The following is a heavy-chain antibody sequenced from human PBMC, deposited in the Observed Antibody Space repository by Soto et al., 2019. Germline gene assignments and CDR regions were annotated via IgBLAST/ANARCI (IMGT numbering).Heavy chain of an antibody. CDR2: INGDGSTT. CDR1: GFSLGSYW. V-gene: IGHV3-74*01. Sequence: EMNLVESGGGLVQPGGSLRLSCAASGFSLGSYWIHWVRQVPGKGLVWVARINGDGSTTYYADSVKGRFTISRDNAQNMGFLQMNSLRDDDTAVYFCAKGPDCRGGNCYYPGDYWGQGTLVSVSS. D-gene: IGHD2-15*01. J-gene: IGHJ4*02. CDR3: AKGPDCRGGNCYYPGDY.